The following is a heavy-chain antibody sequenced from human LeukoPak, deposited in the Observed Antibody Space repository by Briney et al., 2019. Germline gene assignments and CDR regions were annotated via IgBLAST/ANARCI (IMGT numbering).Heavy chain of an antibody. Sequence: GGSLRLSCAASGFTFNSHAMSWVRQAPGKGLERVSSISGSGTSTYSADSVKGRFTISRDNSRNTLFLEMNSLRDDDTAVYYCANDYGSGLQVFDYWGQGTLVTVSS. CDR2: ISGSGTST. CDR1: GFTFNSHA. V-gene: IGHV3-23*01. CDR3: ANDYGSGLQVFDY. J-gene: IGHJ4*02. D-gene: IGHD6-25*01.